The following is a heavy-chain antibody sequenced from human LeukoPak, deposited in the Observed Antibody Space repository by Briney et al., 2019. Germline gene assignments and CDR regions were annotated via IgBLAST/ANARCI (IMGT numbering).Heavy chain of an antibody. CDR1: GGTFSSYA. Sequence: SVKVSCKASGGTFSSYAISWVRQAPGQGLEWMGGIIPIFGTANYAQKFQGRVTITADESTSTAYMELSSLRSEDTAVYYCARREPYCSGTSCPLDYWGQGTLVTVSS. V-gene: IGHV1-69*13. J-gene: IGHJ4*02. CDR3: ARREPYCSGTSCPLDY. D-gene: IGHD2-2*01. CDR2: IIPIFGTA.